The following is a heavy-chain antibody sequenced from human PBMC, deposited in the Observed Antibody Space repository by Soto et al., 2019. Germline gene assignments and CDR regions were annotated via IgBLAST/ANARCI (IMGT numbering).Heavy chain of an antibody. CDR2: ISGSGATT. V-gene: IGHV3-23*01. CDR3: ARDHMTTVTTHLRLYYYYGMDV. Sequence: EVQLLESGGGLVQPGGSLRLSCATSGFTFSTYALTWVRQAPGKGLEWVSSISGSGATTYYADSVEGRFTISRDNSENTLYLQMNSLRAEDTAVYYCARDHMTTVTTHLRLYYYYGMDVWGQGTTVTVSS. CDR1: GFTFSTYA. J-gene: IGHJ6*02. D-gene: IGHD4-17*01.